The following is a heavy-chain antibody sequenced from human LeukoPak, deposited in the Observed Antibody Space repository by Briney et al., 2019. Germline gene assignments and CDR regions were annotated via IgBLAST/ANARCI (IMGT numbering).Heavy chain of an antibody. J-gene: IGHJ4*02. Sequence: GGSLRLSCAASGFTFSSYAMSWVRQAPGKGLEWVSAISGSGGSTYYADSVKGRFTISRDNSKNTLYLQMNSLRAEDTAVYCCAKDLGYCSGGSCYRYFDYWGQGTLVTVSS. CDR3: AKDLGYCSGGSCYRYFDY. V-gene: IGHV3-23*01. D-gene: IGHD2-15*01. CDR2: ISGSGGST. CDR1: GFTFSSYA.